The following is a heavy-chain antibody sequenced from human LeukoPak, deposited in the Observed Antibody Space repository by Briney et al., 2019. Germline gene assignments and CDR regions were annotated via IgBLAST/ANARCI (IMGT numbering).Heavy chain of an antibody. CDR1: GYTFGSYD. V-gene: IGHV1-8*02. J-gene: IGHJ4*02. CDR2: MNPGSGNT. D-gene: IGHD1-7*01. CDR3: ARAYNWNYNLDY. Sequence: ASVRVSCKASGYTFGSYDINWVRKATGQGLEWMGWMNPGSGNTGYAQRFQGRVTMTRDTSTNTAYMELSSLRSEDTAVYYCARAYNWNYNLDYWGQGTLVTVSS.